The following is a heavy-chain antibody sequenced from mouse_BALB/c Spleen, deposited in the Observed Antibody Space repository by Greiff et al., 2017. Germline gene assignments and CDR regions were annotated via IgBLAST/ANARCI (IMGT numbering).Heavy chain of an antibody. CDR1: GFTFTDYY. D-gene: IGHD1-1*01. CDR2: IRNKANGYTT. V-gene: IGHV7-3*02. J-gene: IGHJ3*01. CDR3: ARDYGSSGFAY. Sequence: EVKVEESGGGLVQPGGSLRLSCATSGFTFTDYYMSWVRQPPGKALEWLGFIRNKANGYTTEYSASVKGRFTISRDNSQSILYLQMNTLRAEDSATYYCARDYGSSGFAYWGQGTLVTVSA.